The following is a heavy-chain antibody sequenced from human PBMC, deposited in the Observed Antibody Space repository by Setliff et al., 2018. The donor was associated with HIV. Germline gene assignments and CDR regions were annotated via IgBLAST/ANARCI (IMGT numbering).Heavy chain of an antibody. CDR3: AKDIYGGHFYYFDY. D-gene: IGHD4-17*01. J-gene: IGHJ4*02. CDR1: GFTPSDYY. V-gene: IGHV3-11*01. Sequence: TGGSLRLSCEGSGFTPSDYYMNWIRQAPGKGLEWISYISSTCSARHYADSVQGRFSISRDNAKKSLYLQMNNLRGEDTALYYCAKDIYGGHFYYFDYWGQGTLVTVSS. CDR2: ISSTCSAR.